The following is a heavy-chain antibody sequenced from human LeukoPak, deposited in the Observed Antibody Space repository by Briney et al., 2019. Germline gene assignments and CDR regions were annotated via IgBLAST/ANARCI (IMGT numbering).Heavy chain of an antibody. CDR2: ISGSGGST. Sequence: PGGSLRLSCAASGFTFSSYAMSWVRQAPRKGLEWVSAISGSGGSTYYADSVKGRFTISRDNSKNTLYLQMNSLRAEDTAVYYCAKVHCSSTSCLYYFDYWGQGTLVTVSS. CDR3: AKVHCSSTSCLYYFDY. CDR1: GFTFSSYA. V-gene: IGHV3-23*01. J-gene: IGHJ4*02. D-gene: IGHD2-2*01.